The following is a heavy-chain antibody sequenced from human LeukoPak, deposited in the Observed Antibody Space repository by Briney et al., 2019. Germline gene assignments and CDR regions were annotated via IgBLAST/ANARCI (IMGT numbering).Heavy chain of an antibody. J-gene: IGHJ4*02. CDR1: GFTFSSYA. D-gene: IGHD6-6*01. CDR3: ARDGEYSSLFGYFDY. CDR2: ISGSGGST. V-gene: IGHV3-23*01. Sequence: GGSLRLSCAASGFTFSSYAMSWVRQAPGKGLEWVSAISGSGGSTYYADSVKGRFTISRDNAKNSLYLQMNGLRAEDTAVYYCARDGEYSSLFGYFDYWGQGTLVTVSS.